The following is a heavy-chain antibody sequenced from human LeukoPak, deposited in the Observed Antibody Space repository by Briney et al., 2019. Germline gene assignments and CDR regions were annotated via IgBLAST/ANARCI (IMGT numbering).Heavy chain of an antibody. J-gene: IGHJ5*02. CDR1: GGSFSGYY. CDR3: ARPVLDYYDSSGYL. CDR2: INHSGST. V-gene: IGHV4-34*01. Sequence: SETLSLTCAVYGGSFSGYYWSWIRQPPGKGLEWIGEINHSGSTNYNPSLKSRVTISVDTSKNQFSLKLSSVTAADTAVYYCARPVLDYYDSSGYLWGQGTLVTVSS. D-gene: IGHD3-22*01.